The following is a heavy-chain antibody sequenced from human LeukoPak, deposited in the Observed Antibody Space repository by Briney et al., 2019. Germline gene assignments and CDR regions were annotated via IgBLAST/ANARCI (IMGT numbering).Heavy chain of an antibody. CDR1: GGSISSGSYY. V-gene: IGHV4-61*02. CDR3: ARDAPLAYCGGDCYSSQY. D-gene: IGHD2-21*01. J-gene: IGHJ4*02. Sequence: SETLSLTCTVSGGSISSGSYYWSWIRQPAGKGLEWIGRIYTSGSTKYNPSLESRVTISVDRSKNQFSLKLNSVTAADTAVYYCARDAPLAYCGGDCYSSQYWGQGTLVTVSS. CDR2: IYTSGST.